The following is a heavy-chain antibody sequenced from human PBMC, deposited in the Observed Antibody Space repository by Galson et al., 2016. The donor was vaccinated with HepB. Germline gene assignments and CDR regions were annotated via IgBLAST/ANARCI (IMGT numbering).Heavy chain of an antibody. D-gene: IGHD4-23*01. CDR2: IYYSGST. J-gene: IGHJ4*02. Sequence: ETLSLTCNVSGGSVTGGSYFWSWIRQPPGKGLEWIGYIYYSGSTNYNPSLKSRITISEGTTKSQFSLKLTSVTAEDTAVYYCARVHPRAVVLDYWGQGTLVTVSS. V-gene: IGHV4-61*01. CDR1: GGSVTGGSYF. CDR3: ARVHPRAVVLDY.